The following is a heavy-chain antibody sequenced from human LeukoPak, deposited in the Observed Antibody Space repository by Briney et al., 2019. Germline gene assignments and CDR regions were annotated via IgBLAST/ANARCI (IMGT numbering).Heavy chain of an antibody. CDR3: ARGGDYDLSDAFDI. Sequence: ASVKVSCKPSGYTFTNLDINWLRQAPGQGLEWMGWMSPNSGDTGYAQKFQGRVTMTRDTSTSTVYMELSSLRSEDTAVYYCARGGDYDLSDAFDIWGQGTMVTVSS. D-gene: IGHD4-17*01. J-gene: IGHJ3*02. V-gene: IGHV1-8*01. CDR1: GYTFTNLD. CDR2: MSPNSGDT.